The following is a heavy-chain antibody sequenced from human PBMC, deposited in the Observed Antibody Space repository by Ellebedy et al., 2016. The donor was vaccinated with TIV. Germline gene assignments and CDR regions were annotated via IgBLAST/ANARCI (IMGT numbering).Heavy chain of an antibody. CDR3: ARDVGPSGGTWFFDY. Sequence: GRSLRLSCAASGFTFSNYNMNWVRQAPGKGLEWVSSISGSSSYIYYADSVEGRFTISRDNAKNSLYLQMNSLRAEDTAVYYCARDVGPSGGTWFFDYWGQGTLVTISS. CDR2: ISGSSSYI. J-gene: IGHJ4*02. CDR1: GFTFSNYN. V-gene: IGHV3-21*01. D-gene: IGHD1-26*01.